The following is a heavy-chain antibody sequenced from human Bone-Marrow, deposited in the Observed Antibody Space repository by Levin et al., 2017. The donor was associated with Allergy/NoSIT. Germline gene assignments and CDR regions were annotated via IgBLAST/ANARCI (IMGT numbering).Heavy chain of an antibody. J-gene: IGHJ4*02. D-gene: IGHD2-2*01. CDR3: NAEDIVVVPAAMGGGNENY. CDR2: ISGSGGST. CDR1: GFTFSSYA. V-gene: IGHV3-23*01. Sequence: GESLKISCAASGFTFSSYAMSWVRQAPGKGLEWVSAISGSGGSTYYADSVKGRFTISRDNSKNTLYLQMNSLRAEDTAVYYCNAEDIVVVPAAMGGGNENYWGQGTLVTVSS.